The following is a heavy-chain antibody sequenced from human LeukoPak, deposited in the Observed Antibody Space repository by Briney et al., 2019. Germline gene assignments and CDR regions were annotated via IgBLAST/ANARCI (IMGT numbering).Heavy chain of an antibody. CDR1: GFTFRSYG. D-gene: IGHD4-17*01. J-gene: IGHJ4*02. V-gene: IGHV3-30*02. Sequence: GGSLRLSCAASGFTFRSYGLHWVRQAPGKGLEWVALIRSDGSSKNYADSVKGRFTISRDASKNTVYLQMNSLRAEGTAVYSCAKWSGDYPSYYLDYWGQGTLVTVSS. CDR2: IRSDGSSK. CDR3: AKWSGDYPSYYLDY.